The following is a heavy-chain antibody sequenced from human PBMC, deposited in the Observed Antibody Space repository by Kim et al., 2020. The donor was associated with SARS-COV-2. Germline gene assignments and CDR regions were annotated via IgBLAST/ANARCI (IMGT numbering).Heavy chain of an antibody. CDR2: INSEGSST. D-gene: IGHD6-19*01. J-gene: IGHJ4*02. Sequence: GGSLRLSCAASGFTFSIYWMHWVRQVPGKGLVWVSRINSEGSSTSYAESVKGRFTISRDNAKNTLYLQMNSLRAEDTAVYYCARDPAPSGWYDYWGQGTLVTVSS. CDR3: ARDPAPSGWYDY. CDR1: GFTFSIYW. V-gene: IGHV3-74*01.